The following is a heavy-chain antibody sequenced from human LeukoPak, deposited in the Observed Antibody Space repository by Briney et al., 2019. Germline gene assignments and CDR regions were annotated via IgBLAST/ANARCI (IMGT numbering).Heavy chain of an antibody. CDR2: IIPIFGTA. V-gene: IGHV1-69*13. CDR3: ARVVRGVIITSSYYYYYMDV. Sequence: SVKVSCKASGYTFTSYYMHWVRQAPGQGLEWMGGIIPIFGTANYAQKFQGRVTITADESTSTAYMELSSLRSEDTAVYYCARVVRGVIITSSYYYYYMDVWGKGTTVTISS. D-gene: IGHD3-10*01. CDR1: GYTFTSYY. J-gene: IGHJ6*03.